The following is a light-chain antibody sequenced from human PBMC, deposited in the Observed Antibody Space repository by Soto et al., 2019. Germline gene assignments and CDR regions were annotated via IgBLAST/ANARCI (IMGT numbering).Light chain of an antibody. J-gene: IGKJ5*01. Sequence: EIVLTQSPATLSLSPGERATLSCRASPSVTNYLAWYQQKPGQAPRLLIYGASSRATGIPDRFSGSGSGTDFTLTISRLEPEDFAVYYCQQYDNWPPTFGQGTRLEIK. CDR1: PSVTNY. CDR3: QQYDNWPPT. CDR2: GAS. V-gene: IGKV3-20*01.